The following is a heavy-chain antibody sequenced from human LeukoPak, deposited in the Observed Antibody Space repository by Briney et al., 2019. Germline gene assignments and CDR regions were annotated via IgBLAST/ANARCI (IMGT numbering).Heavy chain of an antibody. D-gene: IGHD3-3*01. V-gene: IGHV4-34*01. CDR1: GGSFSVYY. J-gene: IGHJ4*02. Sequence: PSETLSLTCAVYGGSFSVYYWSWIRQLPGKGLEWIGEINHSGSTNYNPSLKSRVTISVDTSKNQFSLKLSSVTAAATGVYYCARAPYLIPLFRVVIDGAFVYWGQGTLDTVSS. CDR2: INHSGST. CDR3: ARAPYLIPLFRVVIDGAFVY.